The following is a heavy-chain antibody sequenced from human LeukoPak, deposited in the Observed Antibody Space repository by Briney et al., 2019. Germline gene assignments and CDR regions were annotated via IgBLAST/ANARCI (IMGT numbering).Heavy chain of an antibody. Sequence: NPSETLSLTCTVSGGSITSHFWSWIRQPPGKGLEWIGYISYSGSTNYNSSLKSRVTISVDTSKNQFSLKVSSVTAADTAVYYCARIYDSSDYSTYYFDYWGQGTLVTVSS. CDR1: GGSITSHF. J-gene: IGHJ4*02. D-gene: IGHD3-22*01. CDR2: ISYSGST. V-gene: IGHV4-59*08. CDR3: ARIYDSSDYSTYYFDY.